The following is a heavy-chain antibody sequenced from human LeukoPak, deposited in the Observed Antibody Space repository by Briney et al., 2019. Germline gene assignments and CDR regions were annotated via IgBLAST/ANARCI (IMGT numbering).Heavy chain of an antibody. V-gene: IGHV4-59*08. CDR2: TYHTATS. CDR3: ARQSSGFYSPFFDF. Sequence: SETLSLTCTVSGGSVSSYYLGWLRQFPGKGLDFIGFTYHTATSNYNPSRKSRVSMSIDMSKNALYLNLSSVTAADTAIYYCARQSSGFYSPFFDFWGRGALVTVSS. J-gene: IGHJ4*02. CDR1: GGSVSSYY. D-gene: IGHD6-19*01.